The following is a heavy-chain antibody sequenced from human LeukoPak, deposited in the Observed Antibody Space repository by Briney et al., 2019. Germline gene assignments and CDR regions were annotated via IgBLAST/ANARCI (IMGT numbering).Heavy chain of an antibody. D-gene: IGHD2-2*01. CDR3: ARYCGSTSCYGYVPFNY. Sequence: GASVKVSCKASGGIFSSYAISWVRQAPGQGLEWMGGIIPIFGTANYAQKFQGRVTMTTDTSTSTAYMELRSLRSDDTAVYYCARYCGSTSCYGYVPFNYWGQGTLVTVSS. V-gene: IGHV1-69*05. CDR2: IIPIFGTA. J-gene: IGHJ4*02. CDR1: GGIFSSYA.